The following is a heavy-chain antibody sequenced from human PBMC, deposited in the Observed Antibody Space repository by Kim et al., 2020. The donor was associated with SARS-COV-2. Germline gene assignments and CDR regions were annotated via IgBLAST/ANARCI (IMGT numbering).Heavy chain of an antibody. CDR1: GGSISSSSYY. V-gene: IGHV4-39*01. CDR3: ARGHRSTMIVVVTTYF. D-gene: IGHD3-22*01. J-gene: IGHJ4*01. Sequence: SETLSLTCTVSGGSISSSSYYWGWIRQPPGKGLEWIGSIYYSGSTYYNPSLKSRVTISVDTSKNQFSLKLSSVTAADTAVYYCARGHRSTMIVVVTTYF. CDR2: IYYSGST.